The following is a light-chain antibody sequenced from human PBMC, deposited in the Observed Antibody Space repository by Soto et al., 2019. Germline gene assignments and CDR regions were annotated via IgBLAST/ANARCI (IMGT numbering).Light chain of an antibody. CDR3: ASWDDSLNGWL. V-gene: IGLV1-40*01. CDR2: STY. Sequence: QSVLTQPPSVSGAPGQRVTISCTGSSSNIGAGYDVHWYQQLPGTAPKVLIFSTYQRPSGVPDRFSGSKSGTSASLAISGLQSEDDADYYCASWDDSLNGWLFGRGTKLTVL. CDR1: SSNIGAGYD. J-gene: IGLJ2*01.